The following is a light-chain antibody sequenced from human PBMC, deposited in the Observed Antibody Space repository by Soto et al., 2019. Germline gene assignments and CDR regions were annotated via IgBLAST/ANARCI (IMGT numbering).Light chain of an antibody. V-gene: IGKV3-11*01. Sequence: EIVLTQSPVTLSLSPGERATLSCRASQSVRRYLAWYQQKPGQAPRLLVYDASNRATGIPARFSGSGSGTDFTLTISSLEPEDFAVYYCQQRYIGLTFGGGTKVEMK. CDR3: QQRYIGLT. CDR2: DAS. CDR1: QSVRRY. J-gene: IGKJ4*01.